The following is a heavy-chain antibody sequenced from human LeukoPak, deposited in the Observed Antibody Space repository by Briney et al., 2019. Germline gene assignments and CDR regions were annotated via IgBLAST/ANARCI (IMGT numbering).Heavy chain of an antibody. Sequence: ASVKVSCKASGYIFTSYAMHWVRQAPGQRLEWMGWINAGNGNTKYSQKFHDRVTITRDTSASTAYMELSSLRSEDTAVYYCARLLGDSSWPGNWFDPWGQGTLVTVSS. D-gene: IGHD6-13*01. CDR3: ARLLGDSSWPGNWFDP. CDR2: INAGNGNT. CDR1: GYIFTSYA. J-gene: IGHJ5*02. V-gene: IGHV1-3*01.